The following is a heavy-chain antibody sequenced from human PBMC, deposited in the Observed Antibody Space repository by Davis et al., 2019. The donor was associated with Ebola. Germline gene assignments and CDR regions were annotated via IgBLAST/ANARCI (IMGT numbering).Heavy chain of an antibody. V-gene: IGHV3-30*18. J-gene: IGHJ5*02. Sequence: GESLKISCAASGFTFSSYGMFWVRQAPGKGMEWVAVISPDGSDKNYADSVKGRFTISRDNPKNTLYLQMNSLRPEDTAVYYCANLAAAGTGWFDPWGQGTLVTVSS. D-gene: IGHD6-13*01. CDR1: GFTFSSYG. CDR2: ISPDGSDK. CDR3: ANLAAAGTGWFDP.